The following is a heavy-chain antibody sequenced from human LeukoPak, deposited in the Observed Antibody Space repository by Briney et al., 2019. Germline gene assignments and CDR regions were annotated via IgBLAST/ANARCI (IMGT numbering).Heavy chain of an antibody. Sequence: SETLSLTCTVSGGSVSDYYWSWIRQSPGKGLEWIGYIYYTGSTSYNPSLRSRVTMSADTSKNQFSLKLSSVTAADTAVYYCARGEYGSGSYFYFDYWGQGTLVAVSS. D-gene: IGHD3-10*01. CDR3: ARGEYGSGSYFYFDY. J-gene: IGHJ4*02. CDR2: IYYTGST. V-gene: IGHV4-59*08. CDR1: GGSVSDYY.